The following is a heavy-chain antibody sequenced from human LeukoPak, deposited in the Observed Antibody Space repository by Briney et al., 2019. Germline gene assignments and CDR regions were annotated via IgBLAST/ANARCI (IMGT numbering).Heavy chain of an antibody. D-gene: IGHD6-25*01. CDR2: VSHSGST. CDR3: TRAPHRSATDH. J-gene: IGHJ4*02. Sequence: SETLSLTCTVSGDSISSYYYTWLPQPPGKGLEWIGYVSHSGSTNYNPSLKSRVTMSLATSKNQFSLTLSSVSAADTAVYYCTRAPHRSATDHWGQGSLVTVSS. CDR1: GDSISSYY. V-gene: IGHV4-59*08.